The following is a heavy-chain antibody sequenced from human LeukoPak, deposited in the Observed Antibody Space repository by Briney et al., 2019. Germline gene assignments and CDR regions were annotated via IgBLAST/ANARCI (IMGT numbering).Heavy chain of an antibody. CDR3: ARGSLYDFWSGNNWFDP. D-gene: IGHD3-3*01. J-gene: IGHJ5*02. Sequence: ASVKVSCKASGYTFTSYDINWVRQAPGQGLEWMGWMNPNSGNTGYAQKFQGRVTMTRNTSISTAYMELSSLRSEDTAVYYCARGSLYDFWSGNNWFDPWGQGTLVTVSS. CDR2: MNPNSGNT. V-gene: IGHV1-8*01. CDR1: GYTFTSYD.